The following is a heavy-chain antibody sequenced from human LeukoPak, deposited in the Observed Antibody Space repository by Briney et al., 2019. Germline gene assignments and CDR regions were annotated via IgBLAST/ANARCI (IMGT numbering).Heavy chain of an antibody. D-gene: IGHD3-10*01. J-gene: IGHJ4*02. CDR1: GFTFSNYG. V-gene: IGHV3-30*18. CDR3: AKGHYYSSGSLDY. Sequence: GGSLRLSCVASGFTFSNYGMHWVRQAPGKGLEWVAVISYDETNKYYTESVKGRFTISRDQSKNTLYLQMNSLRAEDTAVYYCAKGHYYSSGSLDYWGQGILVTVSS. CDR2: ISYDETNK.